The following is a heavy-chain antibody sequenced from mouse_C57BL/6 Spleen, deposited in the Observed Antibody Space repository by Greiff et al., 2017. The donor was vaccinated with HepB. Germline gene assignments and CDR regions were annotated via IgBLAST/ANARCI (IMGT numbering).Heavy chain of an antibody. Sequence: VQLQQPGAELVMPGASVKLSCKASGYTFTSYWMHWVKQRPGQGLEWIGEIDPSDSYTNYNQKFKGKSTLTVDKSSSTAYMQLSSLTSEDSAVYYCARGSNYEFAYWGQGTLVTVSA. CDR1: GYTFTSYW. J-gene: IGHJ3*01. CDR3: ARGSNYEFAY. CDR2: IDPSDSYT. V-gene: IGHV1-69*01. D-gene: IGHD2-5*01.